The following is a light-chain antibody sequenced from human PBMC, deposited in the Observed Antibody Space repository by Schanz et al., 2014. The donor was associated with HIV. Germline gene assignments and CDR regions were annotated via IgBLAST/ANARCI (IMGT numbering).Light chain of an antibody. J-gene: IGLJ2*01. Sequence: QSVLTQPPSASGTPGQRVTISCTGSSSNIGAGYDVHWYQHLPGTAPKLLIYGNTNRPSGVPDRFSGSKSGTSASLAITGLQAEDEADYYCAAWDVNLNGPVFGGGTKLTVL. CDR1: SSNIGAGYD. CDR2: GNT. CDR3: AAWDVNLNGPV. V-gene: IGLV1-40*01.